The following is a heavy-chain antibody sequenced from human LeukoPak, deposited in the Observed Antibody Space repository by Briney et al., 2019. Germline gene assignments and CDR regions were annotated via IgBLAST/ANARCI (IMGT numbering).Heavy chain of an antibody. J-gene: IGHJ4*02. CDR3: AKDQKPTYYYDSSGYPADPFDY. CDR2: ISGSGGST. Sequence: PGGSLRLSCAASGFTFSTYAMSWVRQAPGKGLEWVSAISGSGGSTYYADSVKGRFTISRDNSKNTLYLQMNSLRAEDTAVYYCAKDQKPTYYYDSSGYPADPFDYWGQGTLVTVSS. D-gene: IGHD3-22*01. V-gene: IGHV3-23*01. CDR1: GFTFSTYA.